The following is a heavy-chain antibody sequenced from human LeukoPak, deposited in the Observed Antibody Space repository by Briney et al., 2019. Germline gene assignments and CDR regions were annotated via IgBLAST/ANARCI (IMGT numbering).Heavy chain of an antibody. D-gene: IGHD3-16*02. CDR3: ARSHDHLWGNYPDY. CDR2: IHHDGRI. V-gene: IGHV4-4*02. Sequence: TTSETLSLTCTVSGGSIDSTNWWNWVRQPPGKGLEWIGEIHHDGRINYNPSLKSRVTLSVDKSKNQFSLRLNSVTAADTAMYYCARSHDHLWGNYPDYWGQGTLVTVSS. CDR1: GGSIDSTNW. J-gene: IGHJ4*02.